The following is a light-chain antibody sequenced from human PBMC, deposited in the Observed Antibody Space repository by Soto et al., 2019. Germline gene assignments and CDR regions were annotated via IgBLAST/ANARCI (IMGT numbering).Light chain of an antibody. CDR2: DVS. V-gene: IGLV2-14*03. CDR3: SSYTSSSLYV. CDR1: SSDVGGYDY. J-gene: IGLJ1*01. Sequence: QSALTRPASVSGAAGQAITISCTGTSSDVGGYDYVSWYQHHPGKAPKLMIYDVSNRPSGVSNRFSGSKSGNTASLTISGLQAEDEADYYCSSYTSSSLYVFGTGTKVTVL.